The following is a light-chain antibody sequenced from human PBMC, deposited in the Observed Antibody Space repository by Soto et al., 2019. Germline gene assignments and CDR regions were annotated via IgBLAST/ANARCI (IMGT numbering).Light chain of an antibody. V-gene: IGKV1-17*01. CDR2: AAS. CDR3: LQHNSYPRA. CDR1: QDIGND. Sequence: DIQMTQSPSSLSAFVGDRVTITCRASQDIGNDLGWYQQKPGKAPNRLIYAASSLQSGVPSRFSGSGSGTEFTLTISSLRPEDFATYYCLQHNSYPRAFGQGTKVEIK. J-gene: IGKJ1*01.